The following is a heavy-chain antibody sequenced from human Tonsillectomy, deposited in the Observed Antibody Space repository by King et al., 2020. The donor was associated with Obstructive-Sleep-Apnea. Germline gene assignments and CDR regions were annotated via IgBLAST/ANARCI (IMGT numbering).Heavy chain of an antibody. CDR3: ARPWGAIMRWFDP. Sequence: VQLQQWGAGLLKPSETLSLTRAVYGGSFSGYYWSWIRQPPGKGLEWIGEINHSGSTNYNPSLKSRVTISVDTSKNQFSLKLSSVTAADTAVYYCARPWGAIMRWFDPWGQGTLVTVSS. V-gene: IGHV4-34*01. J-gene: IGHJ5*02. D-gene: IGHD2-2*02. CDR1: GGSFSGYY. CDR2: INHSGST.